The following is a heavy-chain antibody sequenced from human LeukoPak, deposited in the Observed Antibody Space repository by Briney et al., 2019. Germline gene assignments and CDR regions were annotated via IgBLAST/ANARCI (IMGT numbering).Heavy chain of an antibody. V-gene: IGHV5-51*01. CDR1: GYIFTTYW. J-gene: IGHJ4*02. CDR2: IYPGDSDI. CDR3: ARLLWNDREFDN. Sequence: HGESLKISCKGSGYIFTTYWIAWVRQMPGKGLEWMGLIYPGDSDIRYSPSFQGQVTISADKSITTAYLQWSSLKASDTAMYYCARLLWNDREFDNWGQGTLVTVSS. D-gene: IGHD1-1*01.